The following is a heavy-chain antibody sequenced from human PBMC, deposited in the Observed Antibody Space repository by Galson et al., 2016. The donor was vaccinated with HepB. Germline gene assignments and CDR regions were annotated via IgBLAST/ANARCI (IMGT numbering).Heavy chain of an antibody. D-gene: IGHD3-3*01. CDR2: ISSTGSKI. CDR3: ARGEYDFWSGYYYGMDV. CDR1: GFTFSDYY. Sequence: SLRLSCAASGFTFSDYYMSWIRQAPGQGLEWVSFISSTGSKIYYAETVQGRFTISRDNAKNSLHLQMNSLRAEDTALYYCARGEYDFWSGYYYGMDVWGQGTTVTVSS. V-gene: IGHV3-11*01. J-gene: IGHJ6*02.